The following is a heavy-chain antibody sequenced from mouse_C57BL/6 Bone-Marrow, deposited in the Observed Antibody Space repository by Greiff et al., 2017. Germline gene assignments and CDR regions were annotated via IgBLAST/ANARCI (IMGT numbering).Heavy chain of an antibody. D-gene: IGHD1-1*01. V-gene: IGHV5-17*01. CDR3: ARHPYYGSSYGYFDY. J-gene: IGHJ2*01. Sequence: EVMLVESGGGLVKPGGSLKLSCAASGFTFSDYGMHWVRQAPEKGLEWVAYISRGSSTIYYADTVKGRFTISRANAKTTLFLQLTSLRSEDTAMSYCARHPYYGSSYGYFDYWGQGTTLTVSS. CDR2: ISRGSSTI. CDR1: GFTFSDYG.